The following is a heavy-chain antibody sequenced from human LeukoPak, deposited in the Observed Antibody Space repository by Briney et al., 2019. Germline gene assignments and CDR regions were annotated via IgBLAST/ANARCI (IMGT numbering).Heavy chain of an antibody. CDR2: IRYDGSND. J-gene: IGHJ4*02. V-gene: IGHV3-30*02. Sequence: GGSLRLSCAASGFTLNSYGMHWVRQAPGKGLEWVAFIRYDGSNDYYADSVKGRFTISRDNSKNTLYLQMNSPRAEDTAVYYCAKDPDYYDSSGYYRNFDYWGQGTLVTVSS. D-gene: IGHD3-22*01. CDR3: AKDPDYYDSSGYYRNFDY. CDR1: GFTLNSYG.